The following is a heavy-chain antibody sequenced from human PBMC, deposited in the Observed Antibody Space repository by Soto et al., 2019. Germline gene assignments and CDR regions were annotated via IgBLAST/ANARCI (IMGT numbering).Heavy chain of an antibody. CDR2: INHSGST. CDR1: GGSFSGYY. Sequence: SETLSLTCAVYGGSFSGYYWSWIRQPPGKGLEWIGEINHSGSTNYNPSLKSRVTISVDTSKNQFSLKLSSATAADTAVYYCAREPGVVVPAAMGGALYYYYYYMDVWGKGTTVTVSS. D-gene: IGHD2-2*01. J-gene: IGHJ6*03. CDR3: AREPGVVVPAAMGGALYYYYYYMDV. V-gene: IGHV4-34*01.